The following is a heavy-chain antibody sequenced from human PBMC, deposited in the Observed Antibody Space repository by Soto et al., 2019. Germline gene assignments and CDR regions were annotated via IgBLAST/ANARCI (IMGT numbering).Heavy chain of an antibody. Sequence: ASVKVSCKAPGYTFTSYAMHWVRQAPGQRLEWMGWINAGNGNTKYSQKFQGRVTITRDTSASTAYMELSSLRSEDTAVYYCARGDIVVVVAAMDYWGQGTLVTVSS. CDR3: ARGDIVVVVAAMDY. V-gene: IGHV1-3*01. CDR2: INAGNGNT. J-gene: IGHJ4*02. CDR1: GYTFTSYA. D-gene: IGHD2-15*01.